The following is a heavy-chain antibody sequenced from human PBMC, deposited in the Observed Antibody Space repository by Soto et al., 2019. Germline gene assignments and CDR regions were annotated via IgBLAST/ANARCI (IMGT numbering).Heavy chain of an antibody. CDR1: GFTFSGSA. V-gene: IGHV3-73*02. J-gene: IGHJ6*02. CDR3: TRPLGDIVVVPAATSMDV. D-gene: IGHD2-2*01. CDR2: IRSKANSYAT. Sequence: EVQLVESGGGLVQPGGSLKLSCAASGFTFSGSAMHWVRQASGKGLEWVGRIRSKANSYATAYAASVKGRFTISRDXXKXTXXLQMNSLKTEDTAVYYCTRPLGDIVVVPAATSMDVWGQGTTVTVSS.